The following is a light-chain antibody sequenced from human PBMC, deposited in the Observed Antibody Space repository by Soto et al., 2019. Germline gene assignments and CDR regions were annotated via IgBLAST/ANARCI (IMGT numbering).Light chain of an antibody. V-gene: IGLV2-23*02. Sequence: QSVLTQPASVSGSPGQSITISCTGTSSDVGSYNVVSWYQQHPGKAPKLIIYEVTKRPSGVSDRFSGSKSGNTASLTISGLQAEDEADYHCCSGGGTISTYVFGTGTMLTVL. CDR1: SSDVGSYNV. CDR3: CSGGGTISTYV. J-gene: IGLJ1*01. CDR2: EVT.